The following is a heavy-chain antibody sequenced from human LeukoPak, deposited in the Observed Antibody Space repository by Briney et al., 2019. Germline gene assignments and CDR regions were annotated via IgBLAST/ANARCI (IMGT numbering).Heavy chain of an antibody. CDR3: ARDRAVAGGHYGMDV. J-gene: IGHJ6*02. Sequence: SETLSLACTVSGGSISSSSYYWGWIRQPPGKGLEWIGSIYYSGSTYYNPSLKSRVTISVDTSKNQFSLKLSSVTAADTAVYYCARDRAVAGGHYGMDVWGQGTTVTVSS. CDR1: GGSISSSSYY. V-gene: IGHV4-39*07. D-gene: IGHD6-19*01. CDR2: IYYSGST.